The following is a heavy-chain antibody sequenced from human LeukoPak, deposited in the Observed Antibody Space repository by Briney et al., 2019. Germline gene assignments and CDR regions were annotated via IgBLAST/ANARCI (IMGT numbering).Heavy chain of an antibody. D-gene: IGHD3-10*01. CDR2: IYYSGST. CDR3: ARAGYYGSGSYHHFDY. J-gene: IGHJ4*02. V-gene: IGHV4-59*01. CDR1: GGSISSYY. Sequence: PSETLSLTCTVSGGSISSYYWSWIRQPPGKGLEWIGYIYYSGSTNYNPSLKSRVTISVDTSKNHFSLKLSSVTAADTAVYYCARAGYYGSGSYHHFDYWGQGTLVTVSS.